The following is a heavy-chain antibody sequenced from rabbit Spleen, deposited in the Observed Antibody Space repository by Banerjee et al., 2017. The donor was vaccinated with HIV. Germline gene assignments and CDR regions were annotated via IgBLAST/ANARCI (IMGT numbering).Heavy chain of an antibody. Sequence: QEQLVESGGGLVQPTGSLTLTCKASGFSFGDRDVMCWVRQAPGKGLEWIACINAATGRPVYATWAKGRFTISSHNAQNTLYLQLNSLSAADTATYFCVRGASGSGYYSLWGPGTLVTVS. CDR3: VRGASGSGYYSL. D-gene: IGHD1-1*01. V-gene: IGHV1S45*01. J-gene: IGHJ4*01. CDR1: GFSFGDRDV. CDR2: INAATGRP.